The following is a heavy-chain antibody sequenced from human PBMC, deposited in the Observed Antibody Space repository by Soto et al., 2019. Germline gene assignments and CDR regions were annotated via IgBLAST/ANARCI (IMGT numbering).Heavy chain of an antibody. V-gene: IGHV3-33*01. CDR2: IWYDGTQK. CDR3: ARAGGTTVTGLWHFDP. J-gene: IGHJ5*02. CDR1: GFTFNTYS. Sequence: GGSLRLSCEASGFTFNTYSMHWVRQPPGKGLEWLAAIWYDGTQKYYADSVKGRFIISRDNSKKTLYLEMNSLRAEDTAVYYCARAGGTTVTGLWHFDPWGQGTLV. D-gene: IGHD4-17*01.